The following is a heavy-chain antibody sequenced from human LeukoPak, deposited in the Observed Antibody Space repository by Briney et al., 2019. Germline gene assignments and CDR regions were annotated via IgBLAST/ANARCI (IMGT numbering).Heavy chain of an antibody. CDR1: GFTFSSYW. J-gene: IGHJ6*03. Sequence: PGGSLRLSCAASGFTFSSYWMSWVRRAPGEGLEWVANIKQDGSEKYYVDSVKGRFTISRDNAKNSLYLQMNSLRAEDTAVYYCARDSGSSSSHYYYYYMDVWGKGTTVTVSS. CDR3: ARDSGSSSSHYYYYYMDV. D-gene: IGHD6-6*01. CDR2: IKQDGSEK. V-gene: IGHV3-7*01.